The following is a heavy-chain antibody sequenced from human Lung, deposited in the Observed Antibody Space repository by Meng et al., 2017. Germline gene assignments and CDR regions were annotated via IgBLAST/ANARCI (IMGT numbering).Heavy chain of an antibody. Sequence: QVQSVQSVADAKKPGASMKVSCKASGYIFTNYDISWVRQAPGQGLEWMGWISVKNGEAKYPQNFQGRVTMTTDTTTSTAYMELRSLTSDDTAVYYCARYVPNGSFWYFDFWGRGTLVTVSS. CDR1: GYIFTNYD. D-gene: IGHD6-13*01. V-gene: IGHV1-18*01. CDR3: ARYVPNGSFWYFDF. CDR2: ISVKNGEA. J-gene: IGHJ2*01.